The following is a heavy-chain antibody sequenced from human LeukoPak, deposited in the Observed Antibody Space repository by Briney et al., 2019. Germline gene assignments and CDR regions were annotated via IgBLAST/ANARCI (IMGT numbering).Heavy chain of an antibody. CDR2: ISAYNGNT. V-gene: IGHV1-18*01. CDR3: ARAPPTSFIAAALIFGY. D-gene: IGHD6-13*01. J-gene: IGHJ4*02. CDR1: GYTFTSYG. Sequence: GASVKVSCKASGYTFTSYGISWVRQAPGQGLEWMGWISAYNGNTNYAQKLQGRVTMTTDTSTSTAYMELRSLRSDDTAVYYCARAPPTSFIAAALIFGYWGQGTLVTVSS.